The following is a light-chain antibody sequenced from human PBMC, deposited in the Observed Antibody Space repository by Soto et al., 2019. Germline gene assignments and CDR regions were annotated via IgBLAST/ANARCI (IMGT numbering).Light chain of an antibody. V-gene: IGKV3-15*01. CDR3: QQYRNWPRT. CDR2: GAS. CDR1: QSVDIN. Sequence: EIVLTQSPATLSVSPGERVTLSCRASQSVDINLAWYQQKPGQAPRLLIYGASTRAIDMPGRFSGRGSGTEFTLTISSLQSEDFAVYYCQQYRNWPRTVGQGTKVDI. J-gene: IGKJ1*01.